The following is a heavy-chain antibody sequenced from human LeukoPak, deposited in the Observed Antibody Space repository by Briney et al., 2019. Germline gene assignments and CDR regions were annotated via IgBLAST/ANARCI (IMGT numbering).Heavy chain of an antibody. CDR2: IYTSGST. V-gene: IGHV4-4*07. J-gene: IGHJ3*02. Sequence: PSETLSLTCTVSGGSISSYYWSWIRQPAGKGLEWIGRIYTSGSTNYNPSLKSRVTMSVDTSKNQFSLKLSSVTAADTAVYYCARDSHRYCSGSSCYSYMSAFDIWGQGTMVTVSS. CDR3: ARDSHRYCSGSSCYSYMSAFDI. CDR1: GGSISSYY. D-gene: IGHD2-15*01.